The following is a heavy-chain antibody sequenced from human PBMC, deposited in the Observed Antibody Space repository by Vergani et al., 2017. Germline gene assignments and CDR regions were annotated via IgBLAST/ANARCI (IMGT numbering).Heavy chain of an antibody. J-gene: IGHJ3*02. V-gene: IGHV3-11*01. Sequence: QVQLVESGGGLVKPGGSLRLACAASVFTFSDYYMSWIRQAPGKGLEWVSYISSSGSTIYYADSVKDRFTISRDNAKNSLYLQMNSLRAEDTALYYCARDVITMVRGVSHKDAFDIWGQGTMVTVSS. CDR3: ARDVITMVRGVSHKDAFDI. CDR2: ISSSGSTI. CDR1: VFTFSDYY. D-gene: IGHD3-10*01.